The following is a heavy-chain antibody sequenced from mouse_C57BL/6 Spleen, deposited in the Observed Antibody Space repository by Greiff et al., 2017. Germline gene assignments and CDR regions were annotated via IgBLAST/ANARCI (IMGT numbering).Heavy chain of an antibody. V-gene: IGHV5-9*01. CDR1: GFTFSSYT. J-gene: IGHJ2*01. D-gene: IGHD4-1*01. Sequence: EVQLVESGGGLVKPGGSLKLSCAASGFTFSSYTMSWVRQTPEKRLEWVATISGGGGNTYYPDSVKGRFTISRDNAKNTLYLQMSSLRSEDTALYYCARSELGDYWGQGTTLTVSS. CDR3: ARSELGDY. CDR2: ISGGGGNT.